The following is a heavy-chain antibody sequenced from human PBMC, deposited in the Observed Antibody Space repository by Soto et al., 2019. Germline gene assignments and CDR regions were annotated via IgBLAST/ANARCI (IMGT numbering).Heavy chain of an antibody. CDR1: GGSISSGGYY. CDR2: IYYSGST. D-gene: IGHD3-10*01. CDR3: ARNLPPGITMVRGVIRVPYYYYGMDV. Sequence: PSETLSLTCTVSGGSISSGGYYWSWISQHPGKGLEWIGYIYYSGSTYYNPSLKSRVTISVDTSKNQFSLKLSSVTAAYTAVYYCARNLPPGITMVRGVIRVPYYYYGMDVWGQGTTVS. J-gene: IGHJ6*02. V-gene: IGHV4-31*03.